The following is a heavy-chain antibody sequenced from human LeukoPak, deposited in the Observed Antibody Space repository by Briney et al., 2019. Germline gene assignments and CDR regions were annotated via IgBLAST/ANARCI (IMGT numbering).Heavy chain of an antibody. CDR3: TTEAYCGSSRCPGAFEL. Sequence: GGSLRLSCAASGFIFSNAWMNWVRQAPGKGLEWVGRVKSKTEGGKTEYAAPVKGSFSISRDDSKNTLYLQMNSLKTEDAAVYFCTTEAYCGSSRCPGAFELWGRGTLVSLFS. CDR2: VKSKTEGGKT. D-gene: IGHD2-2*01. V-gene: IGHV3-15*01. CDR1: GFIFSNAW. J-gene: IGHJ4*02.